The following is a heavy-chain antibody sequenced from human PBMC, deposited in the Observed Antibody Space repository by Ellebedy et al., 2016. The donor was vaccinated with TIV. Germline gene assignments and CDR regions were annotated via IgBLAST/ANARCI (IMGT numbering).Heavy chain of an antibody. J-gene: IGHJ4*02. CDR3: ARAHFGSGSYSHFDY. CDR1: GYTFTSYA. D-gene: IGHD3-10*01. V-gene: IGHV1-3*01. Sequence: AASVKVSCKASGYTFTSYAMHWVRQAPGQRLEWMGWINAGNGNTKYSQKFQGRVTITRDTSASTAYMELRSLRSEDTAVYCCARAHFGSGSYSHFDYWGQGTLVTVSS. CDR2: INAGNGNT.